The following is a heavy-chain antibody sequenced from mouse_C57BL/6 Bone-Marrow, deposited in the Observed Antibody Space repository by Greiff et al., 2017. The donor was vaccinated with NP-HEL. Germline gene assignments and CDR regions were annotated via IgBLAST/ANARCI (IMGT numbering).Heavy chain of an antibody. CDR1: GYTFTDYY. CDR3: ARGSRAMDY. V-gene: IGHV1-19*01. Sequence: VQLQQSGPVLVKPGASVKMSCKASGYTFTDYYMNWVKQSHGKSLEWIGVINPYNGGTSYNQKFKGKATLTVDKSSSTAYMELNSLTSEGSAVYYCARGSRAMDYWGQGTSVTVSS. J-gene: IGHJ4*01. CDR2: INPYNGGT.